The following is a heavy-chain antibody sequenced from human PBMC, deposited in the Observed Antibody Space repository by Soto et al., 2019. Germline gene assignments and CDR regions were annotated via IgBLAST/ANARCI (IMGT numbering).Heavy chain of an antibody. V-gene: IGHV1-18*01. J-gene: IGHJ5*02. CDR3: AREGNEWLVLSWFDP. CDR2: ISAYNGNT. Sequence: GASVKVSCKASGYTFTSYGISWVRQAPGQGLEWMGWISAYNGNTNYAQKLQGRVTMTTDTSTSTAYMELRSLRSDDTAVYYCAREGNEWLVLSWFDPWGQGTLVTVSS. CDR1: GYTFTSYG. D-gene: IGHD6-19*01.